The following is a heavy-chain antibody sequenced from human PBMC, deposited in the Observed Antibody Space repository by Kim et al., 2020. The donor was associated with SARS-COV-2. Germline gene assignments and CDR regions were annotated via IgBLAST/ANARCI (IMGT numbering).Heavy chain of an antibody. CDR2: FDPEDGET. Sequence: ASVKVSCKVSGYTLPELSMHWVRQAPGKRLEWMGGFDPEDGETIYAQKFQGRVTMTEDTSTDTAYMELSSLRSEDTAVYYCATSSVVIKSHWFDPWGQGTLVTVSS. D-gene: IGHD3-22*01. V-gene: IGHV1-24*01. CDR3: ATSSVVIKSHWFDP. J-gene: IGHJ5*02. CDR1: GYTLPELS.